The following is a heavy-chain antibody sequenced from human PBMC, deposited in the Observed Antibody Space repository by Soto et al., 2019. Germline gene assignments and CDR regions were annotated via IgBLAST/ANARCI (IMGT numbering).Heavy chain of an antibody. CDR1: GYTFTSYS. D-gene: IGHD1-26*01. CDR3: ARNVGATGD. J-gene: IGHJ4*02. Sequence: QVQLVQSGAEVKKPGASVKVSCKASGYTFTSYSMHWVRQAPGQRLEWMGWINAGNGNTKYSQKFQDRVTITRDTSARTAYMELSSLGSEDTAVDYCARNVGATGDWGQGTLVTVSS. CDR2: INAGNGNT. V-gene: IGHV1-3*01.